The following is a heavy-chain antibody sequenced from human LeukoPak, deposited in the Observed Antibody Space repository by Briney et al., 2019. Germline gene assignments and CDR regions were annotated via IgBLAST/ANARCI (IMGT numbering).Heavy chain of an antibody. CDR2: ISWKSDRI. CDR3: AKVGL. V-gene: IGHV3-9*01. CDR1: GFIFGDYA. J-gene: IGHJ4*02. Sequence: PGRSLRLSCVASGFIFGDYAMHWVRQTPEKGLEWVSGISWKSDRIVYADSVKGRFTISRDNAKKTLYLQMNNLRTEDTALYYCAKVGLWGQGTLVTVSS.